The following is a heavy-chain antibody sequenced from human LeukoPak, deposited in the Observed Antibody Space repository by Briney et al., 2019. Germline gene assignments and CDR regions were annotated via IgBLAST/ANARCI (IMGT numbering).Heavy chain of an antibody. CDR2: ISYDGSNK. CDR1: GFTFSSYA. D-gene: IGHD1-1*01. V-gene: IGHV3-30-3*01. J-gene: IGHJ6*02. CDR3: ARSPRDSLRPRTNYYGMDV. Sequence: GGSLRLSCAASGFTFSSYAMQWVRQAPGKGLEWVAVISYDGSNKYYADSVKGRFTISRDNSKNTLYLQMNSLRAEDTAVYYCARSPRDSLRPRTNYYGMDVWGQGTTVTVSS.